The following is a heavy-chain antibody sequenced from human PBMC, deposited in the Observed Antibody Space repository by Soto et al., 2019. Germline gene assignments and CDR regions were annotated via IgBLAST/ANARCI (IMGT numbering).Heavy chain of an antibody. CDR3: ARRGPYKPNWFEP. J-gene: IGHJ5*01. Sequence: SETLSLTCAVSGVSISSNNCWSWVRQSPGKGLEWIGEIYQSGSTNYNPSLKSRVTISLDKSNNQFSLKLTSVTATDTAVYYCARRGPYKPNWFEPWGQGTLVTVS. CDR2: IYQSGST. D-gene: IGHD3-10*01. CDR1: GVSISSNNC. V-gene: IGHV4-4*02.